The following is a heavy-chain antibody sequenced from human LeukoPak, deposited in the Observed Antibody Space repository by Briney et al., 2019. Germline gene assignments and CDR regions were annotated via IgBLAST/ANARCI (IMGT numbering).Heavy chain of an antibody. D-gene: IGHD3-9*01. CDR1: GGTFSNNA. Sequence: ASVKVSCKASGGTFSNNAISWVRQAPGQGLEWMGGIIPRFTPNYAQKFQGRVTITADKSTSTAYMELSSLRSEDTAVYYCARSLGYDILTGYVRYYFDYWGQGTLVTVSS. CDR2: IIPRFTP. CDR3: ARSLGYDILTGYVRYYFDY. V-gene: IGHV1-69*06. J-gene: IGHJ4*02.